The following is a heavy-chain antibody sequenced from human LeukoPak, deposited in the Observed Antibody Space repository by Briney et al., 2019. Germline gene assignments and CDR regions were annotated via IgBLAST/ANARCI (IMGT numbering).Heavy chain of an antibody. Sequence: SETLSLTCAVYGGSFSGYYWSWIRQPPGKGLEWIGEINHSGSTNYNPSLKSRVTISVDTSKNQFPLKLSSVTAADTAVYYCARRSGWLPYNWFDPWGQGTLVTVSS. D-gene: IGHD6-19*01. CDR3: ARRSGWLPYNWFDP. CDR2: INHSGST. V-gene: IGHV4-34*01. CDR1: GGSFSGYY. J-gene: IGHJ5*02.